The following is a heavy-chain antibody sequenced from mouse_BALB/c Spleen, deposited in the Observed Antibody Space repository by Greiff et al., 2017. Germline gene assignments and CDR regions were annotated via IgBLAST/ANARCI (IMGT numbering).Heavy chain of an antibody. Sequence: EVKLMESGGGLVQPGGSLILSCAASGFTFSSYGMSWVRQTPDKRLELVATINSNGGSTYYPDSVKGRFTISRDNAKNTLYLQMSSLKSEDTAMYYCARRYGSSYRAMDYWGQGTSVTVSS. J-gene: IGHJ4*01. CDR3: ARRYGSSYRAMDY. V-gene: IGHV5-6-3*01. CDR1: GFTFSSYG. CDR2: INSNGGST. D-gene: IGHD1-1*01.